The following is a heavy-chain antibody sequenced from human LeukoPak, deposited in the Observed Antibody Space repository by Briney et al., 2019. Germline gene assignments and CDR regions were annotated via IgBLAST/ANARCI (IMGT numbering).Heavy chain of an antibody. CDR1: GFTFSSYW. J-gene: IGHJ4*02. CDR2: INTDGSST. D-gene: IGHD6-6*01. Sequence: GGSLRLSCAASGFTFSSYWMHWVRQAPGKGLVWVSRINTDGSSTSYADSVKGRFTIPRDNAKNTLYLQMNSLRAEDTAVYYCARESLLIAAPFDYWGQGTLVTVSS. V-gene: IGHV3-74*01. CDR3: ARESLLIAAPFDY.